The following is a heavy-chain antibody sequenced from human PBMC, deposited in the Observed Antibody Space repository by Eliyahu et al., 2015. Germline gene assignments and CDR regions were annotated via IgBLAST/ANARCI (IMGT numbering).Heavy chain of an antibody. Sequence: QVQLVQSGAEVKKSGASVKVSCKAXGYIFTNSYIHWVRQAPGQGLEWLGWINPSTGDTNFARKFRGRVTVTGDTSISTVYMELSSLRSDDTAVYYCARDLSYEKLDPWGQGTLVTVSS. V-gene: IGHV1-2*02. D-gene: IGHD3-3*01. CDR3: ARDLSYEKLDP. CDR1: GYIFTNSY. CDR2: INPSTGDT. J-gene: IGHJ5*02.